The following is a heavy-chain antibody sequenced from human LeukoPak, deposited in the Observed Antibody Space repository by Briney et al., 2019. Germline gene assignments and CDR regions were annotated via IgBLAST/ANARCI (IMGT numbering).Heavy chain of an antibody. CDR1: GGSISSGGYS. V-gene: IGHV4-30-2*01. CDR3: ARGGGMVQNWFDP. D-gene: IGHD1-1*01. Sequence: SETLSLTCAVSGGSISSGGYSWSWIRQPPGKGLEWIGYIYHSGSTYYNPSLKSRVTISVDRSKNQFSLKLSSVTAADTAVYYCARGGGMVQNWFDPWGQGTLVTVSS. J-gene: IGHJ5*02. CDR2: IYHSGST.